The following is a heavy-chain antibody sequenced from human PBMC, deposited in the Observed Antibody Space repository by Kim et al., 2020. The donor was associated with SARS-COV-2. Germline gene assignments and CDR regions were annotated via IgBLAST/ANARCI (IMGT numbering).Heavy chain of an antibody. CDR3: AKNRGPYGSGTRLDAFDI. V-gene: IGHV3-23*01. Sequence: GGSLRLSCAASGFTFSSYARSWVRQAPGKGLEWVSAISGSGGSTYYADSVKGRFTISRDNSKNTLYLQMNSLRAEDTAVYYCAKNRGPYGSGTRLDAFDIWGQVTMVTVSS. CDR1: GFTFSSYA. CDR2: ISGSGGST. J-gene: IGHJ3*02. D-gene: IGHD3-10*01.